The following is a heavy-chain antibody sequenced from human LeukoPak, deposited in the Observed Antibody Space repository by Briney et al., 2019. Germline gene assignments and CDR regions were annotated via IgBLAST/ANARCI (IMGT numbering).Heavy chain of an antibody. V-gene: IGHV4-59*12. CDR1: GVSINISY. CDR3: ARGNDY. CDR2: IYYGGSA. Sequence: PSETLSLTCTVSGVSINISYWSWIRQPPGKGLEWIGYIYYGGSANYNPSLKSRVTISVDASKSQVSLMLSSVTAADTAVYYCARGNDYWGQGTLVIVSS. J-gene: IGHJ4*02.